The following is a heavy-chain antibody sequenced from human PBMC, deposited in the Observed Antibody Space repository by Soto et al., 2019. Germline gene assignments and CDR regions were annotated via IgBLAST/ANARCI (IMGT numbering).Heavy chain of an antibody. CDR1: AFAVRSNY. CDR2: ISSDGGT. D-gene: IGHD6-19*01. J-gene: IGHJ4*02. V-gene: IGHV3-53*01. CDR3: ARDVIAVAGSADY. Sequence: PGGSLRLSCAASAFAVRSNYMSWVRQAPGKGLEWVSGISSDGGTYYTDSVKGRFTISRDNFKNTLYLQMNSLTAEDTAVYYCARDVIAVAGSADYWGQGTLVTVSS.